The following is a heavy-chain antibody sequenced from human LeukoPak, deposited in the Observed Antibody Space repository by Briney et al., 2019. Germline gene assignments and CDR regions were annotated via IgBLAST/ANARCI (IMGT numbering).Heavy chain of an antibody. Sequence: GGSLRLSCAASGFTFSSYAMSWVRQAPGKGLEWVSAISGGGSTYYADSVKGRFTISRDNSKNTLYLQINSLRAEDTAVYYCAKDDADGSFDYWGQGTLVTVSS. J-gene: IGHJ4*02. CDR3: AKDDADGSFDY. D-gene: IGHD5-24*01. CDR1: GFTFSSYA. V-gene: IGHV3-23*01. CDR2: ISGGGST.